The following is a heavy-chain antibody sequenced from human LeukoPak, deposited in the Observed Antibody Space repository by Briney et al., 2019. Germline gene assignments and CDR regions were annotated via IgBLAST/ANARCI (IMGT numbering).Heavy chain of an antibody. Sequence: ASVKVSCKASGYTFTNYAMNWVRQAPGQGLEWMGWINTKTGNPTYAQGFTGRFVFSLDTSASTAYLQISTLKAEDTALYYCVFIRSGWSILYWGQGTLVTVSS. V-gene: IGHV7-4-1*02. CDR1: GYTFTNYA. CDR3: VFIRSGWSILY. CDR2: INTKTGNP. J-gene: IGHJ4*02. D-gene: IGHD6-19*01.